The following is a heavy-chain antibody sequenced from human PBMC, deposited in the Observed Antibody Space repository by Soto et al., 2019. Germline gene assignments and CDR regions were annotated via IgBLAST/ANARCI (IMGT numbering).Heavy chain of an antibody. CDR2: ISSSSSYI. V-gene: IGHV3-21*01. J-gene: IGHJ5*02. D-gene: IGHD3-16*01. Sequence: GGSLRLSCAASGFTFSSYSMNWVRQAPGKGLEWVSSISSSSSYIYYAGSVKGRFTISRDNAKNSLYLQMNSLRAEDKAVYYCARDLYHKTNWFDPWGQGTLVTVSS. CDR3: ARDLYHKTNWFDP. CDR1: GFTFSSYS.